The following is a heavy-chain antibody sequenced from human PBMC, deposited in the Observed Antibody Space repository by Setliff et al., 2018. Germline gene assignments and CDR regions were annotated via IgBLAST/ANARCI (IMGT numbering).Heavy chain of an antibody. D-gene: IGHD6-25*01. CDR2: IYPGDSDT. CDR1: GYSFTSYW. CDR3: ARRADGYNDFFDS. V-gene: IGHV5-51*01. J-gene: IGHJ4*02. Sequence: GESLKISCKGSGYSFTSYWIGWVRQMPGKGLEWMGIIYPGDSDTKYSPSFQGRVTISADKSINTAYLEWSSLQASDTAMYYCARRADGYNDFFDSWGQGTLVTVSS.